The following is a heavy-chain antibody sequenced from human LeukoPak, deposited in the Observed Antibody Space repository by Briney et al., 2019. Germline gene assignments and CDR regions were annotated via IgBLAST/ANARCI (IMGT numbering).Heavy chain of an antibody. CDR3: ARGDYDSKKGYYYYYMDV. D-gene: IGHD3-22*01. Sequence: GGSLRLSCAASGFTFSSYEMNWVRQAPGKGLEWLSYISSSGGTKYYVDSVKGRFTISRDNAKNSLYLQMNSLRAEDTAVYYCARGDYDSKKGYYYYYMDVWGKGTTVTISS. V-gene: IGHV3-48*03. CDR1: GFTFSSYE. J-gene: IGHJ6*03. CDR2: ISSSGGTK.